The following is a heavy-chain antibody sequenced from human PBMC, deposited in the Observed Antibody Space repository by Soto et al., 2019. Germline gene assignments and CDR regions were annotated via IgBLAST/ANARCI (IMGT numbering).Heavy chain of an antibody. D-gene: IGHD3-16*01. Sequence: PLEILSLTCSVSAGSISSDGFYWNWIRQPPGKGLEWIGYIYHSGGTYSSPSLRSRVTISVETSKNQFTLNLSSVTAADTAVYYCARDRGGYGVFDYWGQGTLVTVS. CDR3: ARDRGGYGVFDY. V-gene: IGHV4-31*03. CDR1: AGSISSDGFY. CDR2: IYHSGGT. J-gene: IGHJ4*02.